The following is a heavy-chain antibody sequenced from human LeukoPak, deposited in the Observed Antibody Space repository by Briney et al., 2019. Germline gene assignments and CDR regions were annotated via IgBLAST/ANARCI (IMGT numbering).Heavy chain of an antibody. J-gene: IGHJ4*02. CDR1: GGSISSYY. CDR3: ARDPYSSGWYSPLDY. CDR2: IHYSGST. V-gene: IGHV4-59*12. Sequence: KPSETLSLTCTVSGGSISSYYWSWIRQPPGKGLEWIGYIHYSGSTYYNPSLKSRVTISVDTSKNQFSLKLSSVTAADTAVYYCARDPYSSGWYSPLDYWGQGTLVTVSS. D-gene: IGHD6-19*01.